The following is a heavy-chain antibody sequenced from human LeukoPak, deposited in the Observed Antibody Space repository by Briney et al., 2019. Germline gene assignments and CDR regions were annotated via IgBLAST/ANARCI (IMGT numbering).Heavy chain of an antibody. D-gene: IGHD5-12*01. V-gene: IGHV3-23*01. Sequence: GGSLRLSCAASGFTFSSYAMSWVRQAPGKGLEWVSASSGSGGSTYYADSVKGRFTISRDNSKNTLYLQMNSLRAEDTAVYYCAKHYSGYDYYFDYWGQGTLVTVSS. CDR1: GFTFSSYA. J-gene: IGHJ4*02. CDR2: SSGSGGST. CDR3: AKHYSGYDYYFDY.